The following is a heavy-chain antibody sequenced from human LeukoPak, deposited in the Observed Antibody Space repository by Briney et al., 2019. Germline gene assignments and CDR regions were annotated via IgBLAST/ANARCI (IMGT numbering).Heavy chain of an antibody. J-gene: IGHJ4*02. D-gene: IGHD3-22*01. CDR2: IWHDGSNK. Sequence: GGSLRLSCAASGFTFSRHAMHWVRQAPGKGLEWVAVIWHDGSNKYYADSVKGRSTISRDNSNNTLYLQLNSLRADDTAVYYCAKVTDSSGYFPSDYWGQGTLVTVSS. CDR1: GFTFSRHA. V-gene: IGHV3-33*06. CDR3: AKVTDSSGYFPSDY.